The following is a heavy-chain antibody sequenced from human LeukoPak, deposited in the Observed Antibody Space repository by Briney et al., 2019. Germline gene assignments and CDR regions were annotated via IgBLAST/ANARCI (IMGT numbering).Heavy chain of an antibody. CDR2: IWYDGSNK. Sequence: GGSLRLSCAASGFTFSSHGMHWVRQAPGKGLEWVAVIWYDGSNKYYADSVKGRFTISRDNAKNSLYLQMNSLRAEDTALYYCAKGNGDYFFDYWGQGTLVTVSS. J-gene: IGHJ4*02. D-gene: IGHD4-17*01. V-gene: IGHV3-33*03. CDR1: GFTFSSHG. CDR3: AKGNGDYFFDY.